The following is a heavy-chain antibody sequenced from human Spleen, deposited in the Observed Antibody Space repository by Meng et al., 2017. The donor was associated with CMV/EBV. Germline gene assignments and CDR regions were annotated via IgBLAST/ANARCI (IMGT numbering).Heavy chain of an antibody. D-gene: IGHD3-10*01. J-gene: IGHJ4*02. CDR1: GFTFSTYG. CDR2: MWYDGRNK. CDR3: ARDLGYFGSGSYSY. Sequence: GESLKISCTASGFTFSTYGMHWVRQAPGKGLEWVAVMWYDGRNKFYADSVKGRFTISRDNSKNTLYLQMNSLRAEDTAVYYCARDLGYFGSGSYSYWGQGTLVTVSS. V-gene: IGHV3-33*01.